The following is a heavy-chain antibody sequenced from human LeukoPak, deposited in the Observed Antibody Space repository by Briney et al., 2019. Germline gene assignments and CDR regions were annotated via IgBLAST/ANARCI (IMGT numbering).Heavy chain of an antibody. CDR1: GFTFSSYA. CDR3: AREGYCSGGSCYIYYYYYMDV. CDR2: ISYDGSNK. Sequence: GGSLRLSCAASGFTFSSYAMHWVRQAPGKGLEWVAVISYDGSNKYYADSVKGRFTISRDNSKNTLYLQMNSLRAEDTAVYYCAREGYCSGGSCYIYYYYYMDVWGKGTTVTVSS. D-gene: IGHD2-15*01. V-gene: IGHV3-30*01. J-gene: IGHJ6*03.